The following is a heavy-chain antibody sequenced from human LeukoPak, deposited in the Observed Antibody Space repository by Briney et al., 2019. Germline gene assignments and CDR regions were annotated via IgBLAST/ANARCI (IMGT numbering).Heavy chain of an antibody. D-gene: IGHD3-3*01. Sequence: PSETLSLTCTVSGGSISSSSYYWGWIRQPPGKGLEWIGSIYYSGSTYYNPSLKSRVTISVDTSKNQFSLKLSSVTAADTAVYYCARHIPTYYDFWSGYRNPLSDAFDIWGQGTMVTVSS. CDR3: ARHIPTYYDFWSGYRNPLSDAFDI. J-gene: IGHJ3*02. V-gene: IGHV4-39*01. CDR1: GGSISSSSYY. CDR2: IYYSGST.